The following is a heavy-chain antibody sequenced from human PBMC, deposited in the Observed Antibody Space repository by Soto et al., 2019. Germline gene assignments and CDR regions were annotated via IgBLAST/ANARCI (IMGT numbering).Heavy chain of an antibody. CDR3: ASGKRTLAMFFDY. Sequence: QVQLQGSGPGLVKPSQTLSLTCANTGGSITSGAYFWTWIRQLPGKGLEWIGHISYSGNTDYNPSRKSRVTLSRDPSKNQFSMKLSAVTAADTAVYYCASGKRTLAMFFDYWGQGTLVTVSS. CDR1: GGSITSGAYF. CDR2: ISYSGNT. D-gene: IGHD3-10*02. J-gene: IGHJ4*02. V-gene: IGHV4-31*11.